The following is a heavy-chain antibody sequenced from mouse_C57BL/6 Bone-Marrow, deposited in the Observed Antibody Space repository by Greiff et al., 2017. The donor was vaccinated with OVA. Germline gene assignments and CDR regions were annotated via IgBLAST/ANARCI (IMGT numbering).Heavy chain of an antibody. CDR1: GYAFSSYW. CDR2: IYPGDGDT. CDR3: ARYNYYGSSYPFWYFDV. D-gene: IGHD1-1*01. Sequence: QVQLKESGAELVKPGASVKISCKASGYAFSSYWMNWVKQRPGKGLEWIGQIYPGDGDTNYNGKFKGKATLTADKSSSTAYMQLSSLTSEDSAVYFCARYNYYGSSYPFWYFDVWGTGTTVTVSS. J-gene: IGHJ1*03. V-gene: IGHV1-80*01.